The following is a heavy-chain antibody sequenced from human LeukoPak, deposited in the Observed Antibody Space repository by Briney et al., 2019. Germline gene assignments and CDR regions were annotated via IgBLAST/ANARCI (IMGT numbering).Heavy chain of an antibody. V-gene: IGHV1-18*01. CDR2: ISAYNGNT. J-gene: IGHJ4*02. CDR1: GYTFTSYG. Sequence: ASVKVSCKASGYTFTSYGISWVRQAPGQGLEWMGWISAYNGNTIYAQKLQGRVTMTTDTSTSTAYMELRSLRSDDTAVYYCARGESRPYSSSWYYFDYWGQGTLVTVSS. D-gene: IGHD6-13*01. CDR3: ARGESRPYSSSWYYFDY.